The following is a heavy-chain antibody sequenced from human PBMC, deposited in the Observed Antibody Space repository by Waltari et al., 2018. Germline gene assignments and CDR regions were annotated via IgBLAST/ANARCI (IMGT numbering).Heavy chain of an antibody. CDR2: INHSGST. V-gene: IGHV4-34*01. CDR3: ARAMMGYYYGMDV. CDR1: GGSFSGYY. Sequence: QVQLQQWGAGLLKPSETLSLTCAVYGGSFSGYYWSWIRQPPGKGLEWIGEINHSGSTNYNRSLKSRVTISVDTSKNQFSLKLSSVTAADTAVYYCARAMMGYYYGMDVWGQGTTVIVSS. D-gene: IGHD3-16*01. J-gene: IGHJ6*02.